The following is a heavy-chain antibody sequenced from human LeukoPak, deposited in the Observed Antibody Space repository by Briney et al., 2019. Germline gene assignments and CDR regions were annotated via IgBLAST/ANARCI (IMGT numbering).Heavy chain of an antibody. CDR2: TYPADSDT. CDR3: ARHSVTGTASFYAFNI. J-gene: IGHJ3*02. D-gene: IGHD1-7*01. V-gene: IGHV5-51*01. Sequence: GESLKISCKGSGYSFTSYRIGWVRQLPGKGLEWMGITYPADSDTRYSPSFQGQVTISVDKSISTAYLQWSSLKASDTAIYYCARHSVTGTASFYAFNIWGQGTMVTVSS. CDR1: GYSFTSYR.